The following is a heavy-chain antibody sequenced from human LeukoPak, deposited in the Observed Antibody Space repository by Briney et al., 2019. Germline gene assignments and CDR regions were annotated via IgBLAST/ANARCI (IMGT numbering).Heavy chain of an antibody. J-gene: IGHJ6*02. V-gene: IGHV1-2*02. Sequence: ASVKVSCKASGYTFTSYYMHWVRQAPGQGLEWVGWINPNSGGTNYAQKFQGRVTMTRDTSISTAYMELSRLRSDDTAVYYCARLVAIGKGVVAATRYGMDVWGQGTTVTVSS. CDR3: ARLVAIGKGVVAATRYGMDV. D-gene: IGHD2-15*01. CDR1: GYTFTSYY. CDR2: INPNSGGT.